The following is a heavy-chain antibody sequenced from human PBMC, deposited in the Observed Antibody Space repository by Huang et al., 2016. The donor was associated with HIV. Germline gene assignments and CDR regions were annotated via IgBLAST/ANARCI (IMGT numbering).Heavy chain of an antibody. V-gene: IGHV5-51*01. CDR2: IYPADSDT. J-gene: IGHJ3*02. CDR3: ARQHSGYHVFDI. CDR1: GYSFSSYW. Sequence: EVHLEQSEAEVKKPGESLRISCRVSGYSFSSYWIGWVRQMPGRGLEWMDVIYPADSDTKYRPSFKGHVIMSVDKSLNTAYLQWRALRASDSGTFYCARQHSGYHVFDIWGQGTTITVS. D-gene: IGHD5-12*01.